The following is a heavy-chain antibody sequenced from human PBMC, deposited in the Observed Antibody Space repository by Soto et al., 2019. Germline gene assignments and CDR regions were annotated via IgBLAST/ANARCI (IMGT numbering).Heavy chain of an antibody. Sequence: SETLSLTCSVSGASISTSSDFWGWIRQAPGKGLEWIGNVYQSGTTRLNPSLKSRVSIFVDRSKNQFSLELNSATAADRAVYYCARQPESTTYFDYWGQGILVTVSS. V-gene: IGHV4-39*01. CDR3: ARQPESTTYFDY. CDR1: GASISTSSDF. CDR2: VYQSGTT. J-gene: IGHJ4*02.